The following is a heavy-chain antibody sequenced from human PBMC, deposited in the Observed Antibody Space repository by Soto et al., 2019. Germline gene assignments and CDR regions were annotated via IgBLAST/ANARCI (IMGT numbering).Heavy chain of an antibody. Sequence: SETLSLTCTVSGGSISSYYWSWIRQPPGKGLEWIGYIYYSGSTNYNPSLKSRVTISVDTSKNQFSLKLGPVTAADTAVYYCAREARGYDFWSGYYGRPDAFDIWGQGTMVTVS. CDR3: AREARGYDFWSGYYGRPDAFDI. V-gene: IGHV4-59*01. J-gene: IGHJ3*02. CDR1: GGSISSYY. D-gene: IGHD3-3*01. CDR2: IYYSGST.